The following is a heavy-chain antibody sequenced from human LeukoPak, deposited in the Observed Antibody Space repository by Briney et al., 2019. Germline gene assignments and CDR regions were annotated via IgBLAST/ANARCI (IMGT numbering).Heavy chain of an antibody. V-gene: IGHV1-2*06. J-gene: IGHJ4*02. D-gene: IGHD3-22*01. CDR1: RYTFTGYY. CDR2: INPNSGGT. Sequence: ASVKVSCNASRYTFTGYYMHWVRQAPGQGLEWMGRINPNSGGTNYAQKFQGRVTMTRDTSISTAYMELSRLRSDDTAVYYCARAYYYDSSGYYSNWGQGTLVTVSS. CDR3: ARAYYYDSSGYYSN.